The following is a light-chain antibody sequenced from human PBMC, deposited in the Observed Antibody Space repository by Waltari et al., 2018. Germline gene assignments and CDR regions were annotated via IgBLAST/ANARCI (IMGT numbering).Light chain of an antibody. V-gene: IGKV1-12*01. CDR3: QQATSFPIT. CDR2: AAS. Sequence: DIQMTQSPSSVSASVGDRVTTTCRASQGISSSLAWYQQKPGKAPKLLISAASNLRSGVPSRFSGSGSGTNFTLTISSLQPEDFATYFCQQATSFPITFGQGTRLEIK. CDR1: QGISSS. J-gene: IGKJ5*01.